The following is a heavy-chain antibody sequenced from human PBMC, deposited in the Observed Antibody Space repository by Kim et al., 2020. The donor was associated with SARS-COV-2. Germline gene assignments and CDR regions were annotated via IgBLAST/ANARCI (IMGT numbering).Heavy chain of an antibody. D-gene: IGHD1-1*01. Sequence: GGSLRLSCAASGFTFSSYDMHWVRQATGKGLEWVSAIGTAGDTYYPGSVKGRFTISRENAKNSLYLQMNSLRAGDTAVYYCARGPHPQRHSTTGPFDYWGQGTLVTVSS. CDR3: ARGPHPQRHSTTGPFDY. CDR2: IGTAGDT. J-gene: IGHJ4*02. CDR1: GFTFSSYD. V-gene: IGHV3-13*04.